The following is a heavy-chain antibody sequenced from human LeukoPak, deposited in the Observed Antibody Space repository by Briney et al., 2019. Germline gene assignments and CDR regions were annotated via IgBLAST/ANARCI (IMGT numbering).Heavy chain of an antibody. J-gene: IGHJ2*01. V-gene: IGHV1-2*02. Sequence: ASVMVSCKTSGYTFTAHYIHWVRQAPGQGLEWMGWIDPNSGGTNYAQKFLGSVTMTGDTSINTAFMEIRRLRSDDTAIYYCARGRGTTMVRGVITNYFDLWGRGYLVTVSS. CDR1: GYTFTAHY. CDR2: IDPNSGGT. D-gene: IGHD3-10*01. CDR3: ARGRGTTMVRGVITNYFDL.